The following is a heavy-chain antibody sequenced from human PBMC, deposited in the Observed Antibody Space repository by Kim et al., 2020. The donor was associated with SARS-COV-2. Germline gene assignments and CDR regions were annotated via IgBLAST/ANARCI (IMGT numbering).Heavy chain of an antibody. CDR3: AKRTATPRMIKFYYYGMDV. CDR2: LSSSGAMT. Sequence: GGSLRLSCAASRYTFSAYGMNWVRRAPGKGLEWVASLSSSGAMTEYADSVRGRFIISRDNSNDTLYLQMNSLRAEDTAVYYCAKRTATPRMIKFYYYGMDVWGQGTTVIVS. D-gene: IGHD3-16*01. V-gene: IGHV3-23*01. CDR1: RYTFSAYG. J-gene: IGHJ6*02.